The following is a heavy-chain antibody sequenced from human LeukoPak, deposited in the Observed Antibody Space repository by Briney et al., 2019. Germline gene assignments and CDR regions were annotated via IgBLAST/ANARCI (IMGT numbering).Heavy chain of an antibody. D-gene: IGHD3-22*01. CDR2: IIPIFGTA. Sequence: GASVKVSCKASGGTFSSYAISWVRQAPGQGLEWMGGIIPIFGTANYAQKFQGRVTITADESTSTAYMELSSLRSEDTAVYYCARSSPSSGQHYYYYMDVWGKGTTVTVSS. CDR3: ARSSPSSGQHYYYYMDV. J-gene: IGHJ6*03. CDR1: GGTFSSYA. V-gene: IGHV1-69*01.